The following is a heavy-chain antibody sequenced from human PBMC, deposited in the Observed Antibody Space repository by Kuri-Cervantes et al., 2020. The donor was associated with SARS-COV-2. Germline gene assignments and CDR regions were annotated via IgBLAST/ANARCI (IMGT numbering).Heavy chain of an antibody. Sequence: GESLKISCAASGFIVRNYYMSWVRQAPGKGLEWVSVIYSGGTTFYADSVKGRFIISRDDSKNTLYLQMNSLRAEDTAVYYCARDLTLRFLEWLSYPDVWGKGTTVTVSS. CDR3: ARDLTLRFLEWLSYPDV. D-gene: IGHD3-3*01. CDR2: IYSGGTT. J-gene: IGHJ6*04. V-gene: IGHV3-66*01. CDR1: GFIVRNYY.